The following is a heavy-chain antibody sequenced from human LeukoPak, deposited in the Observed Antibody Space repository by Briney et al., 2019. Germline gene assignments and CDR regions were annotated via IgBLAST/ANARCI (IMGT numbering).Heavy chain of an antibody. D-gene: IGHD2-2*01. Sequence: GGSLRLSCAASGFSFSNYAIHWVRQAPGKGLDSVAVISYDGSDKFYADSVKGRFTISGDNSKNTLYLQMNSLRTEDTAMYYCARDLRYCTTTSCFTSLDVWGKGTTVTVSS. CDR2: ISYDGSDK. V-gene: IGHV3-30-3*01. CDR1: GFSFSNYA. J-gene: IGHJ6*04. CDR3: ARDLRYCTTTSCFTSLDV.